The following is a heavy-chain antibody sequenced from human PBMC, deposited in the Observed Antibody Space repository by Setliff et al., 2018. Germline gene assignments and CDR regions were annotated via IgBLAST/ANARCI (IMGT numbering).Heavy chain of an antibody. CDR2: ISGSGDNT. D-gene: IGHD3-22*01. Sequence: GGSLRLSCAASGFTFSSYAMSWVRQAPGKGLEWVSAISGSGDNTQYADSVKGRFTISRDNSKNTLSLQMNSLRAEDTAVYYCARLALTGYDSSGYYYALDYYYYMDVWGKGTTVTVSS. V-gene: IGHV3-23*01. J-gene: IGHJ6*03. CDR3: ARLALTGYDSSGYYYALDYYYYMDV. CDR1: GFTFSSYA.